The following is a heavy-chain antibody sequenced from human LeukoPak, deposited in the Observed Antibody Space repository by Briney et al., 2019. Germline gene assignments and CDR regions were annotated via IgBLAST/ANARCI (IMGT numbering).Heavy chain of an antibody. CDR1: GGTFSSYA. CDR3: ARDEVECSSTSCYKSWFDP. J-gene: IGHJ5*02. CDR2: IIPIFGTA. Sequence: SVTVSCKASGGTFSSYAISWVRQAPGQGLEWMGGIIPIFGTANYAQKFQGRVTITADESTSTAYMELSSLRSEDTAVYYCARDEVECSSTSCYKSWFDPWGQGTLVTVSS. D-gene: IGHD2-2*02. V-gene: IGHV1-69*01.